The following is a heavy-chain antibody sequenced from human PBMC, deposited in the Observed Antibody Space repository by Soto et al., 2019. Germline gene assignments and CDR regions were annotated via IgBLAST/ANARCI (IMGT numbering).Heavy chain of an antibody. Sequence: SETLSLTCVVSSDSLSSNGYFWAWIRQPPGRGLEWIGSVSSSGTTFYNPSLRTRLTMSVDRSKNDSSLTLRSVTAADTAIYYCAVQFFRRPFGRLIVQTFYSWGKGSLVTVSS. J-gene: IGHJ5*02. D-gene: IGHD3-16*02. V-gene: IGHV4-39*02. CDR1: SDSLSSNGYF. CDR2: VSSSGTT. CDR3: AVQFFRRPFGRLIVQTFYS.